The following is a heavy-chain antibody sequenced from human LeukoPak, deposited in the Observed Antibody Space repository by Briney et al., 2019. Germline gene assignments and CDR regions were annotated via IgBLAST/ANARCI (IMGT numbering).Heavy chain of an antibody. D-gene: IGHD2-8*02. CDR2: IIPIFGTA. CDR1: GGTFSSYA. J-gene: IGHJ5*02. V-gene: IGHV1-69*13. Sequence: GASVKVSCKASGGTFSSYAISWVRQAPGQGLEWMGGIIPIFGTANYAQKFQGRVTITADESTSTAYMELRSLRSDDTAVYYCARELVALGGFDPWGQGTLVTVSS. CDR3: ARELVALGGFDP.